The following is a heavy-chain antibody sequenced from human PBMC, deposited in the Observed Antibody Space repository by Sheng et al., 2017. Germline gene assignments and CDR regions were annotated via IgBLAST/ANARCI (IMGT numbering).Heavy chain of an antibody. CDR3: ARGLMAHTVSTYSSGRSSRRNYYYYGMDV. D-gene: IGHD6-19*01. CDR1: GGSFSGYY. CDR2: INHSGST. Sequence: QVQLQQWGAGLLKPSETLSLTCAVYGGSFSGYYWSWIRQPPGKGLEWIGEINHSGSTNYNPSLKSRVTISVDTSKNQFSLKLSSVTAADTAVYYCARGLMAHTVSTYSSGRSSRRNYYYYGMDVWGQG. V-gene: IGHV4-34*01. J-gene: IGHJ6*02.